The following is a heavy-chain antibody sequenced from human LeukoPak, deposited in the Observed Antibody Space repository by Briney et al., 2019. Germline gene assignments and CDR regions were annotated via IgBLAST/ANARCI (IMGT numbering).Heavy chain of an antibody. J-gene: IGHJ4*02. CDR1: GGPISSYY. V-gene: IGHV4-59*01. CDR3: ASGWYWAGGY. CDR2: THYSGTT. D-gene: IGHD6-19*01. Sequence: SETLSFTCTASGGPISSYYWSWIRQPPEKGLEWIGYTHYSGTTNYNPSLKSRVSISIDTSKSQFYPKLSSVTAADTAVYYCASGWYWAGGYWDQGILVTVSS.